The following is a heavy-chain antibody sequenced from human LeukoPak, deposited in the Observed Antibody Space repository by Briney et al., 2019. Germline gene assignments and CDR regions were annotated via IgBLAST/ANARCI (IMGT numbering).Heavy chain of an antibody. CDR2: INPNSGGT. CDR1: GYTFTGYY. CDR3: ARGYCSGGSCYGEYYYCYYYMDV. J-gene: IGHJ6*03. V-gene: IGHV1-2*02. Sequence: ASVKVSCKASGYTFTGYYMHWVRQAPGQGLEWMGWINPNSGGTNYAQKFQGRVTMTRDTSISTAYMELSRLRSDDTAVYYCARGYCSGGSCYGEYYYCYYYMDVWGKGTTVTVSS. D-gene: IGHD2-15*01.